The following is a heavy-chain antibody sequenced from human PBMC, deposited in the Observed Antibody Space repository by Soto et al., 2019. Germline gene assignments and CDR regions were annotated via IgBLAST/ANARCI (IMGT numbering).Heavy chain of an antibody. CDR1: GGSISSGIYY. V-gene: IGHV4-31*03. CDR3: ARARHYAIWTGSYYFCDMDV. CDR2: IHHTGTT. Sequence: QVQLQESGPGPVKPSQTLSLTCTVSGGSISSGIYYWSWIRQHPGKGLERIGHIHHTGTTYLHPTLKRRFKISGGVCEIQCSLKLSSVTAEDTFVYYCARARHYAIWTGSYYFCDMDVWGQGATVTVS. J-gene: IGHJ6*02. D-gene: IGHD3-9*01.